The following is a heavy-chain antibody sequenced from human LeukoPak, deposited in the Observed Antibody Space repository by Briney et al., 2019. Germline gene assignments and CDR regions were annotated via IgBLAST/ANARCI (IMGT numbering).Heavy chain of an antibody. CDR1: GFRVSDYY. J-gene: IGHJ5*02. CDR3: ARDRAANQDWVEFDP. CDR2: IRDSGEA. V-gene: IGHV3-66*03. D-gene: IGHD3/OR15-3a*01. Sequence: GGSLTLSCAVSGFRVSDYYMSWVRQAAGKGLEWVGLIRDSGEAFYADFARGRFAISRDESENTLYLQMNSLRVEDTAVYFCARDRAANQDWVEFDPWGQGTPVIVSS.